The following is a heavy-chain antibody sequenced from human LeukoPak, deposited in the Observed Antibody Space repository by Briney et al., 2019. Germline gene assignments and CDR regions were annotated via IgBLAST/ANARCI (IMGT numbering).Heavy chain of an antibody. CDR2: ISYDGSNK. V-gene: IGHV3-30-3*01. CDR1: GFTFSSYA. CDR3: ARGPHYYDSSGYYYRLLDY. Sequence: SGGSLRLSCAASGFTFSSYAMRWVRQAPGKGLEWVAVISYDGSNKYYADSVKGRFTISRDNSKNTLYLQMNSLRAEDTAVYYCARGPHYYDSSGYYYRLLDYWGQGTLVTVSS. D-gene: IGHD3-22*01. J-gene: IGHJ4*02.